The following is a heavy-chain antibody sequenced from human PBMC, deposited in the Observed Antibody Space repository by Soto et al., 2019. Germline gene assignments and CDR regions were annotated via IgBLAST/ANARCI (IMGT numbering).Heavy chain of an antibody. D-gene: IGHD3-3*01. CDR3: WRVLDFWSGSYNWFDP. CDR1: GYTFTSYG. CDR2: ISAYTGNT. J-gene: IGHJ5*02. Sequence: ASVKVSCKASGYTFTSYGIRWVRQAPGQGLEWMGWISAYTGNTNYAQNVQGRVIMTTHTSTSTAYLEVRCLKSDDTAVYSCWRVLDFWSGSYNWFDPWGQVTLATVSS. V-gene: IGHV1-18*01.